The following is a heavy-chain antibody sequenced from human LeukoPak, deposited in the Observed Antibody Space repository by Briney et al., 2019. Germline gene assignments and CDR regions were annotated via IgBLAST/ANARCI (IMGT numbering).Heavy chain of an antibody. CDR3: ARADSGGYYVAYWY. J-gene: IGHJ4*02. CDR1: GGTFSSYA. D-gene: IGHD3-22*01. Sequence: SVKVSCKASGGTFSSYAISWVRQAPGQGLEWMGRIIPIFGIANYAQKFQGRVTVTTDTSTSTAYMELRSLRSDDTAVYYCARADSGGYYVAYWYWGQGTLVTVSS. V-gene: IGHV1-69*04. CDR2: IIPIFGIA.